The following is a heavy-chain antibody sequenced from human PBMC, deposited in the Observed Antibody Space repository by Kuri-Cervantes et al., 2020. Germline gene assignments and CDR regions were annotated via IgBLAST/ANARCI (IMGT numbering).Heavy chain of an antibody. CDR1: GFTFSSYA. V-gene: IGHV3-30-3*01. D-gene: IGHD3-10*01. J-gene: IGHJ4*02. CDR3: ASHRVGSDY. CDR2: ISYDGSNK. Sequence: GEFLKISCAASGFTFSSYAMHWVRQAPGKGLEWVAVISYDGSNKYYADSVKGRFTISRDNSKNTLYLQMNSLRAEDTAVYYCASHRVGSDYWGQGTLVTVSS.